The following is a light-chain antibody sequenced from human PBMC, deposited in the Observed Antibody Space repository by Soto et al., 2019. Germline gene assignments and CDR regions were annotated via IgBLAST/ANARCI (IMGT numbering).Light chain of an antibody. CDR3: QQLNSYPYT. J-gene: IGKJ2*01. CDR1: QGIRNY. V-gene: IGKV1-9*01. CDR2: AAS. Sequence: DIQLTQSPSFLSASVRDRVTITCRASQGIRNYLAWYQQKPGRAPKLLIYAASTLHSGVPSTFSGRGSGTEFTLTITSLQPEDFATYYCQQLNSYPYTFGQGTKLEIK.